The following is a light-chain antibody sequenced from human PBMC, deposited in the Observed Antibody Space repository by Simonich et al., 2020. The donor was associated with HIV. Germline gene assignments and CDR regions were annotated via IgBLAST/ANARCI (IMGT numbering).Light chain of an antibody. J-gene: IGKJ3*01. CDR3: QHLNSVPFT. V-gene: IGKV1-9*01. Sequence: IQLTQSPSFLSACVGDRVTITGRASQGISSYLAWYQQKPGKSPKSLINAASTLQSGVPARFSGSGSGTEFTLTISSLQPEDFATYYCQHLNSVPFTFGPGTKVDI. CDR1: QGISSY. CDR2: AAS.